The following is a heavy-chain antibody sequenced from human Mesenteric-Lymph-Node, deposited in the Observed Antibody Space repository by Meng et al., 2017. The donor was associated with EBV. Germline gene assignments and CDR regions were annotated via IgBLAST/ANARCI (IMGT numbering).Heavy chain of an antibody. J-gene: IGHJ4*02. CDR1: GDSISSSNW. Sequence: HVQLQEPGPGVVKPSGTLSLTCAVSGDSISSSNWWSWVRQPPGKGLEWIGYSSGNTYYNPSLKSRVSISLDTSKNQFFLKLTSVTAADTAVYYCARGNYNFGQNFDYWGQGTLVTVSS. D-gene: IGHD1-1*01. CDR3: ARGNYNFGQNFDY. V-gene: IGHV4-4*02. CDR2: YSSGNT.